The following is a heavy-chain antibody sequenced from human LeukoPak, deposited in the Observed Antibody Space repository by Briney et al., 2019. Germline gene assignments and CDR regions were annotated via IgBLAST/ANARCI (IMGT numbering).Heavy chain of an antibody. V-gene: IGHV1-2*02. Sequence: GASVKVSCKASGYTFTGYYMHWVRQAPGQGLEWMGWINPNSGGTNYAQKFQGRATMTRDTSISTAYMELSSLRSGDTAVYYCASSVGDFSDAFDIWGQGTMVTVSS. CDR1: GYTFTGYY. CDR3: ASSVGDFSDAFDI. D-gene: IGHD3-10*01. CDR2: INPNSGGT. J-gene: IGHJ3*02.